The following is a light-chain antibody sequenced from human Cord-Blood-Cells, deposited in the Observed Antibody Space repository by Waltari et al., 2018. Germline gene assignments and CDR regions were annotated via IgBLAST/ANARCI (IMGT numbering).Light chain of an antibody. CDR1: SSDVGGYNY. CDR2: DVS. V-gene: IGLV2-14*01. CDR3: SPYTSSSTWV. J-gene: IGLJ3*02. Sequence: QSALTQPASVSGSPGQPITISGTGTSSDVGGYNYVSCYQQHPGKAPNLIIYDVSNRPSWVSNRFPGSKSGNTASLTISGLQAEDEADYYCSPYTSSSTWVFGGGTKLTVL.